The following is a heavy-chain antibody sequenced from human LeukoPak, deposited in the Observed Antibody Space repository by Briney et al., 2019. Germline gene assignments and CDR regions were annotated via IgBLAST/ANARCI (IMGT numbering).Heavy chain of an antibody. V-gene: IGHV4-59*01. D-gene: IGHD3-3*01. CDR3: ARGEEWYKHAFDI. CDR1: GGSIRSYY. CDR2: IYYSGST. J-gene: IGHJ3*02. Sequence: SETLSLTCSVSGGSIRSYYWSWIRQPPGKGLEWIGYIYYSGSTNYNPSLKSRVTISVDTSKNQFSLKLSSVTAADTAVYYCARGEEWYKHAFDIWGQGTMVTVSS.